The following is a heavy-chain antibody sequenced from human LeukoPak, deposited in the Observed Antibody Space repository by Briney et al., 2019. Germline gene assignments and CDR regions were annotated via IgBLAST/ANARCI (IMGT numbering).Heavy chain of an antibody. V-gene: IGHV1-2*02. D-gene: IGHD3-3*01. CDR3: ASSLIWRGHPFDI. CDR2: INPNSGGT. J-gene: IGHJ3*02. CDR1: GYTFTGYD. Sequence: ASVKVSCKASGYTFTGYDMHWVRQAPGQGLEWMGWINPNSGGTNYAQKFQGRVTMTRDTSISTAYMELSRLRSDDTAVYYCASSLIWRGHPFDIWGQGTMVTVSS.